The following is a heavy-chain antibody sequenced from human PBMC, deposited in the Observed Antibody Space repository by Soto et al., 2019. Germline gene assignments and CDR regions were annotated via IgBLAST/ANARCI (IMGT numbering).Heavy chain of an antibody. D-gene: IGHD2-21*01. Sequence: EVHLVESGGALVQPGGSLRLSCAASGFTFSDYWMTWVRQTPGKGLEGVANMNPDGSEQYYLDSVKGRFTISRDNAKNSLYLQMNHLRGEDTAVYYCTRDLSHDCGPWGQGTQVIVSS. CDR1: GFTFSDYW. J-gene: IGHJ5*02. V-gene: IGHV3-7*04. CDR2: MNPDGSEQ. CDR3: TRDLSHDCGP.